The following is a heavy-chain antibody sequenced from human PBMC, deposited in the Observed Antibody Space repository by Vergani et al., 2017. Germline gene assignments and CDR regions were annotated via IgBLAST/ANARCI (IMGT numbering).Heavy chain of an antibody. Sequence: QVQLVQSGAEVKKPGSSVKVSCKASGGTFSSYAISWVRQAPGQGLEWMGGIIPIFGTANYAQKFQGRVTITADESTSTAYMELSSLRSEDTAVYYGASPGELVVVVAAPFDAFDIWGQGTMVTVSS. CDR1: GGTFSSYA. CDR3: ASPGELVVVVAAPFDAFDI. CDR2: IIPIFGTA. V-gene: IGHV1-69*01. D-gene: IGHD2-15*01. J-gene: IGHJ3*02.